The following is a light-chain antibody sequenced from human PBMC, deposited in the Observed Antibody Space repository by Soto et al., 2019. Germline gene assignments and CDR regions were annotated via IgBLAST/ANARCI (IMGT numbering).Light chain of an antibody. CDR2: AAS. J-gene: IGKJ4*01. Sequence: AIQMTQFPSSLSSSVGDRVTITCLASQDIRSDLGWYQQRPGKAPKVLIYAASSLQSGVPSRFSGSGSGTDFTLTISSLQPEDFATYYCLQDNKYPLTFGGGTKVDI. CDR3: LQDNKYPLT. V-gene: IGKV1-6*01. CDR1: QDIRSD.